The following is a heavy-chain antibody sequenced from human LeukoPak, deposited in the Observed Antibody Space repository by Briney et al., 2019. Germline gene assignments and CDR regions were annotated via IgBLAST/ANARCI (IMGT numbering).Heavy chain of an antibody. D-gene: IGHD3-22*01. CDR2: INHSGST. Sequence: GSLRLSCAASGITFSSYGMIWVRQPPGKGLEWIGEINHSGSTNYNPSLKSRVTISVDTSKNQFSLKLSSVTAADTAVYYCARAAYYYDSSGYYPDYWGQGTLVTVSS. CDR1: GITFSSYG. J-gene: IGHJ4*02. V-gene: IGHV4-34*01. CDR3: ARAAYYYDSSGYYPDY.